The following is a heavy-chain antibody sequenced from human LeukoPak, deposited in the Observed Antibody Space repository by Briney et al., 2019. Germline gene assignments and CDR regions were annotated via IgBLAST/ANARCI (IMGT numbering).Heavy chain of an antibody. D-gene: IGHD1-26*01. J-gene: IGHJ4*02. CDR1: GFTFSNAW. V-gene: IGHV3-74*01. CDR2: ISVGGSST. CDR3: PRATPGWWELQR. Sequence: GGSLRLSCAASGFTFSNAWMSWVRQAPGKGLVWVSRISVGGSSTSYADSVKGRFTISRDNDKNTLFLQMNSLRAEDTAVYYCPRATPGWWELQRWGQGTLVTVSS.